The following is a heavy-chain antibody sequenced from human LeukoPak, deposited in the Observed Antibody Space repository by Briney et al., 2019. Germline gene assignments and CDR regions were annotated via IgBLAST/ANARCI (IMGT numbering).Heavy chain of an antibody. Sequence: GGSLRLSCAASGFTFSSYAMHWVRQAPGKGLEYVSAISSNGGSTYYANSVKGRFTISRDNSKNTLYLQMGSLRAEDMAVYYCARDEGELRDYYYYMDVWGKGTTVTVSS. CDR3: ARDEGELRDYYYYMDV. D-gene: IGHD1-26*01. CDR1: GFTFSSYA. V-gene: IGHV3-64*01. CDR2: ISSNGGST. J-gene: IGHJ6*03.